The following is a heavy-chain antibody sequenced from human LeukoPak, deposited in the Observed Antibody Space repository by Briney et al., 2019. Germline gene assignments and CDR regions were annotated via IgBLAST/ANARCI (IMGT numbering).Heavy chain of an antibody. Sequence: SETLSLTCAVSGGSISSYYWSWIRQPPGKGLEWIGYIYYSGSTNYNPSLKSRVTISVDTSKNQFSLKPSSVTAADTAVYYCARADYGGNFDYWGQGTLVTVSS. CDR1: GGSISSYY. D-gene: IGHD4-23*01. V-gene: IGHV4-59*01. CDR3: ARADYGGNFDY. J-gene: IGHJ4*02. CDR2: IYYSGST.